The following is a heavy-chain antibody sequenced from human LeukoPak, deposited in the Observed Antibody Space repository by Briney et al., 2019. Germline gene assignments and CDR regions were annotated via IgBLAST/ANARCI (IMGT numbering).Heavy chain of an antibody. V-gene: IGHV3-21*04. CDR1: GFTFSYYS. CDR3: AKDTGRPTDAITMEDNAFDI. CDR2: IGSSGTYI. J-gene: IGHJ3*02. Sequence: GGSLRLSCAVSGFTFSYYSMNWVRQAPGKGLEWVSSIGSSGTYIYYADSVKGRFTISRDNAKNSLYLQMDSLRAEDTALYYCAKDTGRPTDAITMEDNAFDIWGQGTMVTVSS. D-gene: IGHD3-3*01.